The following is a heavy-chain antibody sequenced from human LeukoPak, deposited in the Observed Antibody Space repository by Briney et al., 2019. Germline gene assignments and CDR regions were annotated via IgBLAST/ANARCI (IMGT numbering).Heavy chain of an antibody. Sequence: SETLSLTCAVYGGSFSGYYWSWIRQPPGKGLEWIGEINHSGSTNYKPSLKSRVTISVDTSKNQFSLKLSSVTAADRAVYYCARRYRYYYYYYMDVWGKGTTVTISS. CDR1: GGSFSGYY. CDR3: ARRYRYYYYYYMDV. D-gene: IGHD3-16*02. CDR2: INHSGST. V-gene: IGHV4-34*01. J-gene: IGHJ6*03.